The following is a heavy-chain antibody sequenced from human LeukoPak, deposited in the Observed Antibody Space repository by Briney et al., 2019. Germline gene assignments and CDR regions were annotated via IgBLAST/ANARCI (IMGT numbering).Heavy chain of an antibody. V-gene: IGHV3-23*01. D-gene: IGHD3-10*01. CDR2: ISGSGGST. Sequence: GGSLRLSCAASGFTFSSYAMSWVRQAPGKGLEWVSAISGSGGSTYYADSVKGRFTISRGNSKNTLYLQMNSLRAEDTAVYYCALGSGSNGPTYFQHWGQGTLVTVSS. J-gene: IGHJ1*01. CDR3: ALGSGSNGPTYFQH. CDR1: GFTFSSYA.